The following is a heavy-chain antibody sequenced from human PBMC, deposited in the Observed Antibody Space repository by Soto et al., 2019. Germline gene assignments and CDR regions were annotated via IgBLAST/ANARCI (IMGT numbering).Heavy chain of an antibody. CDR1: GGAFGSNS. V-gene: IGHV1-69*02. CDR2: IIPILDMT. D-gene: IGHD3-16*02. Sequence: QVQLVQSGAEVKKPGSSVKVSCKAAGGAFGSNSITWVRQSPGQGLEWMGRIIPILDMTNYPQTFQDRVKITADKSTSTVYMDLSSLTSEETGIYYCSVGEDGHYRYARNDGMDIWGQGTKVTVSS. CDR3: SVGEDGHYRYARNDGMDI. J-gene: IGHJ6*02.